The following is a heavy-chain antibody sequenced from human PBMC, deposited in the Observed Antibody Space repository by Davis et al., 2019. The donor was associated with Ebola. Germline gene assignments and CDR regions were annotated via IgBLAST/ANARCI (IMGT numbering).Heavy chain of an antibody. CDR3: ARDFDGRPFDY. J-gene: IGHJ4*02. CDR2: ISGDTPTR. V-gene: IGHV3-48*02. D-gene: IGHD5-24*01. CDR1: GFTFSSYD. Sequence: GESLKISCEASGFTFSSYDMNWVRQAPGKGLQWISYISGDTPTRYYVDSVKGRFTIYRDNAKNSLYLQMNSLRDEDTAVYFCARDFDGRPFDYWGQGNLVTVSS.